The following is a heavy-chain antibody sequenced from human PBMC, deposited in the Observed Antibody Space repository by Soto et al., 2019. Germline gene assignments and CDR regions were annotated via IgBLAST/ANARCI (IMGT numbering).Heavy chain of an antibody. CDR2: ISYDGSNK. CDR1: GFTFSSYA. D-gene: IGHD1-26*01. Sequence: PGGSLRLSCAASGFTFSSYAMHWVRQAPGKGLEWVAVISYDGSNKYYADSVKGRFTISRDNSKNTLYLQMNSLRAEDTAVYYCAKVLRGELPPALDYWGQGTLVTVSS. CDR3: AKVLRGELPPALDY. V-gene: IGHV3-30-3*01. J-gene: IGHJ4*02.